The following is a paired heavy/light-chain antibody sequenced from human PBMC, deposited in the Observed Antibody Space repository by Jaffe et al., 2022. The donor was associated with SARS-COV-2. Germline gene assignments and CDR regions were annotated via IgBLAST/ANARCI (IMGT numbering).Heavy chain of an antibody. J-gene: IGHJ4*01. V-gene: IGHV4-39*01. CDR2: ISYTGTT. Sequence: QLQLQESGPGLVKPSETLSLTCIVSGGSITSSYYWGWIRQPPGEGLEWIGSISYTGTTYYNPSLRSRLTVSIDTSQNQFSLNLSSVTAADTAVYYCARLTDLSTHAYPEWGHGTLVTVSS. D-gene: IGHD2-2*01. CDR1: GGSITSSYY. CDR3: ARLTDLSTHAYPE.
Light chain of an antibody. CDR3: LQHNSYPLT. J-gene: IGKJ4*01. CDR2: GAS. Sequence: DIQMTQSPSSLSASVGDRVTITCRASQGIRNHLGWYQQKPGKVPKRLIYGASSLQSGVPSRFSGSASGTEFTLTISSLQPEDFATYYCLQHNSYPLTFGGGTKVEIK. V-gene: IGKV1-17*01. CDR1: QGIRNH.